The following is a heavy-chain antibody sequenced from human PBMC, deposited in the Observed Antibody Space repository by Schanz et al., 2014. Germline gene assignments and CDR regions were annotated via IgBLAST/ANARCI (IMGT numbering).Heavy chain of an antibody. CDR1: GYIFINSG. J-gene: IGHJ4*02. Sequence: QIQLVQSGPEVKKPGATVKVSCKASGYIFINSGISWVRQAPGQGLEWMGWISVYNHNKEYDQKFQGRVTMTTDTSTRTAYMELSSLRSDDTTVYYGARAAGRDFWSGYYTRFDYWGQGTLVTVSS. CDR2: ISVYNHNK. CDR3: ARAAGRDFWSGYYTRFDY. V-gene: IGHV1-18*01. D-gene: IGHD3-3*01.